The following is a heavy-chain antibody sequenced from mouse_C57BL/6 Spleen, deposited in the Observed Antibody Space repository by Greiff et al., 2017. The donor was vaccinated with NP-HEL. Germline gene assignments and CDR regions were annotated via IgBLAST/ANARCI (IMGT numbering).Heavy chain of an antibody. J-gene: IGHJ3*01. D-gene: IGHD2-5*01. V-gene: IGHV5-9-1*02. CDR2: ISSGGDYI. CDR3: TAYSNYEWFAY. Sequence: SLEWVAYISSGGDYIYYADTVKGRFTISRDNARNTLYLQMSSLKSEDTAMYYCTAYSNYEWFAYWGQGTLVTVSA.